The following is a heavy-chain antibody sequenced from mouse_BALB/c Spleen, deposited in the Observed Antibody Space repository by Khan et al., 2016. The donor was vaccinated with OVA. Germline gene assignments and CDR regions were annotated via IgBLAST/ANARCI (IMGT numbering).Heavy chain of an antibody. CDR2: INPNNGGT. V-gene: IGHV1-18*01. D-gene: IGHD1-1*01. Sequence: EVQLQQSGPELVKPGASVKISCKTSGYTFTEYTMHWVKRSHGKSLEWIGSINPNNGGTNYNQKFKGMATLTVDKSSSTAYMELRSLTSEDSAVYYCARWYFGSTWFAYWGQGTLVTVSA. J-gene: IGHJ3*01. CDR1: GYTFTEYT. CDR3: ARWYFGSTWFAY.